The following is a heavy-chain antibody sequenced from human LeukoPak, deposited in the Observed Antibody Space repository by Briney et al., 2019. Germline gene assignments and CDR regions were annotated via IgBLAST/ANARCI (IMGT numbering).Heavy chain of an antibody. J-gene: IGHJ4*02. CDR3: AKGPGVNFHQWLADY. CDR2: ISSSGSGGNT. CDR1: GVTLSSYA. V-gene: IGHV3-23*01. D-gene: IGHD6-19*01. Sequence: GGSLRLSCAASGVTLSSYAMSWARQAPGKGLEWVSGISSSGSGGNTYYADSVKGRFTISRDSSKNTLFLHMNTLRAEDTAIYYCAKGPGVNFHQWLADYWGQGTLVTVSS.